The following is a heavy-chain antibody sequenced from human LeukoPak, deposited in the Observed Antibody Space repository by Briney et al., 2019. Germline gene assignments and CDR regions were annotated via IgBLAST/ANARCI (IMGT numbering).Heavy chain of an antibody. CDR3: ASCNGGTCSTDYFGLDV. CDR1: GGSISSFY. V-gene: IGHV4-59*01. D-gene: IGHD2-15*01. Sequence: SETLSLTCTVSGGSISSFYWSWIRQSPGKGLEWIGYIYYSGTTNYNPSLKSRVTISVDTSKNQFSLKLTSVTAADTATYYCASCNGGTCSTDYFGLDVWGQGTTVTVSS. J-gene: IGHJ6*02. CDR2: IYYSGTT.